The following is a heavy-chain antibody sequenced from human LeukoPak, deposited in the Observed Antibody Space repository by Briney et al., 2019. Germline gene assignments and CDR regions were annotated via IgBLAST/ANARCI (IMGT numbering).Heavy chain of an antibody. D-gene: IGHD1-26*01. CDR3: AKDAKVGENLYYFDY. V-gene: IGHV3-9*01. Sequence: PGGSLRLSCGASGFKYKDYAVHWVRHAPRKGLEWVSGLIGYAYSVKGRFIISRDNAKHSMYLEMNCLRPEDSAMYYCAKDAKVGENLYYFDYWGRGTLVTVSS. CDR2: LI. CDR1: GFKYKDYA. J-gene: IGHJ4*02.